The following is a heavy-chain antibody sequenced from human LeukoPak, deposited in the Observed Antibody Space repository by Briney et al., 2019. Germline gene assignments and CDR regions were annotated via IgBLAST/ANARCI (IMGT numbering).Heavy chain of an antibody. CDR2: ISYDGSNK. CDR3: ARSPYCGGDCYNLEFDY. CDR1: GFTFSSYA. D-gene: IGHD2-21*02. J-gene: IGHJ4*02. V-gene: IGHV3-30-3*01. Sequence: GGSLRLSCAASGFTFSSYAMHWVRQAPGKGLEWVAVISYDGSNKYYADSVKGRFTISRDNSKNTLYLQMNSLRAEDTAVYYCARSPYCGGDCYNLEFDYWGQGTLVTVSS.